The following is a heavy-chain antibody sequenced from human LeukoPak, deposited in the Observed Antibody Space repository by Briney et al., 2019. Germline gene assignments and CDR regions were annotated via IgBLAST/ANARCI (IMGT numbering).Heavy chain of an antibody. CDR3: ARDPSAAAGFFDF. J-gene: IGHJ4*02. CDR1: GGSIRSYY. CDR2: VYSSGST. D-gene: IGHD6-13*01. Sequence: PSETLSLTCSVSGGSIRSYYWSWIRKSPGKGLEWLGCVYSSGSTKYNPSLKSRVTISVDTSKNQFALKLSSVTAADTAVYYCARDPSAAAGFFDFWGQGTLVTVSS. V-gene: IGHV4-59*01.